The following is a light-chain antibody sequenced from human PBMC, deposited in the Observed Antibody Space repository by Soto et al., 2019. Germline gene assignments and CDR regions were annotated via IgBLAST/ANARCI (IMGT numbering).Light chain of an antibody. Sequence: IVMKQSPAPLSVSAGERAPLSCGASQTVTNNIAWYQQRPGQAPRLLIYGVSTRATGVPARFSGSGSGTEFTLTISSLHSEDFAVYFCHQYNNWPFTFGQGTKVDIK. CDR3: HQYNNWPFT. V-gene: IGKV3D-15*01. J-gene: IGKJ2*01. CDR2: GVS. CDR1: QTVTNN.